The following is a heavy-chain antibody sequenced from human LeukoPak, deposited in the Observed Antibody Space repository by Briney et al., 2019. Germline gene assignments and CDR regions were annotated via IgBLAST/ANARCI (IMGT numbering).Heavy chain of an antibody. D-gene: IGHD5-12*01. CDR1: RFTFSSYS. CDR2: ISSSSSCI. V-gene: IGHV3-21*01. Sequence: GGSVRLSRAASRFTFSSYSMNGVGQAPGKGLEWISSISSSSSCIYYADSVKGRFTISRDNAKNSLYLQMNSLRAEDTAVYYCARDGGYRAIDYWGQGTLFTVSS. CDR3: ARDGGYRAIDY. J-gene: IGHJ4*02.